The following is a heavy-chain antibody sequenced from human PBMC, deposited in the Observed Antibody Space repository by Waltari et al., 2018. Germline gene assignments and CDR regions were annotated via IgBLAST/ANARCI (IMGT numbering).Heavy chain of an antibody. CDR2: IYTNGNI. D-gene: IGHD3-9*01. CDR1: GASVSRGNCY. J-gene: IGHJ3*01. V-gene: IGHV4-61*02. Sequence: QVQLQESGPGLVKPSQTLSLTCTVSGASVSRGNCYWSWIRQPAGTGLEWLGHIYTNGNIYSNPSLEGRFSISLDTSTNLVSLKLTSVTAADTAIYFCARDDDLLTGFANDAFDVWGQGTMVAVSS. CDR3: ARDDDLLTGFANDAFDV.